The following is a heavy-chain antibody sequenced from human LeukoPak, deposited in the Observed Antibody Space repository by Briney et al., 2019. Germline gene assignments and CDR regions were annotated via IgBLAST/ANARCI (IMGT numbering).Heavy chain of an antibody. Sequence: ASVKVSCKASGYTFTGYYMHWVRQAPGQGLEWMGWINPNSGGTNYAQKFQGRVTMTRDTSISTAYMELSRLRSDDTAVYYCARDQEELGIYYFDYWGQGTLVTVSS. CDR2: INPNSGGT. CDR1: GYTFTGYY. D-gene: IGHD7-27*01. CDR3: ARDQEELGIYYFDY. J-gene: IGHJ4*02. V-gene: IGHV1-2*02.